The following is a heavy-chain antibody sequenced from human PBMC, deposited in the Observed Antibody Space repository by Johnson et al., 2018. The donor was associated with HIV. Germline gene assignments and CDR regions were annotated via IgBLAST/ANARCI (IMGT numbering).Heavy chain of an antibody. J-gene: IGHJ3*02. Sequence: PGKGLEWVSVIFSGGSTYYADSVKGRFTISRDNSKNSLYLQMNSLRAEDTAVYYCAKHPDAFDIWGQGTMVTVSS. V-gene: IGHV3-66*04. CDR3: AKHPDAFDI. CDR2: IFSGGST.